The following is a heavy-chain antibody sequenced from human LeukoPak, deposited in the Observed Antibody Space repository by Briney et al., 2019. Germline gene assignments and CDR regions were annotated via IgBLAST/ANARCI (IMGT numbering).Heavy chain of an antibody. J-gene: IGHJ4*02. V-gene: IGHV3-30*03. Sequence: PGGSLRLSCAASGFTFSSYGMHWVRQAPGEGLEWVAVMSYDGSNKYHADSVKGRFTISRDNAKNTLYLQMNSLRAEDTAVYYCARDREQEPTYDYWGRGTLVTVSS. D-gene: IGHD6-13*01. CDR2: MSYDGSNK. CDR3: ARDREQEPTYDY. CDR1: GFTFSSYG.